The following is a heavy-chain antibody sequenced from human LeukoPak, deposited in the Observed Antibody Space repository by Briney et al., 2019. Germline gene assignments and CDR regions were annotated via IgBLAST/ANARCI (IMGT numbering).Heavy chain of an antibody. CDR2: IIPIFGTA. V-gene: IGHV1-69*13. CDR3: ATESLRWYGFDP. D-gene: IGHD4-23*01. Sequence: SVKVSCKASGGTFSSYAISWVRQAPGQGLEWMGGIIPIFGTANYAQKFQGRVTITADESTSTAYMELSSLRSEDTAVYYCATESLRWYGFDPWGQGTLVTVSS. J-gene: IGHJ5*02. CDR1: GGTFSSYA.